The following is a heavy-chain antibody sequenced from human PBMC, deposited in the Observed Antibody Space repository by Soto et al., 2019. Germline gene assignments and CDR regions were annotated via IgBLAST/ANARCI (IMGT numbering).Heavy chain of an antibody. D-gene: IGHD2-2*01. Sequence: ASVTARCKESGCTYTNYAIHWVSPAPAQRLEWMGWINAGNGNTKYSQNFQGRVTMTRDTSASTAYMELSSLRSEDTAVYFFSRSYCGRTSCTFDPWGQGTLVT. CDR2: INAGNGNT. J-gene: IGHJ5*02. V-gene: IGHV1-3*01. CDR1: GCTYTNYA. CDR3: SRSYCGRTSCTFDP.